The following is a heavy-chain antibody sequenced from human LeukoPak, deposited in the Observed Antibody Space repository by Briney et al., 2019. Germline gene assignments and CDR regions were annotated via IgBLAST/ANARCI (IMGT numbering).Heavy chain of an antibody. V-gene: IGHV1-18*01. CDR2: ISAYNGNT. J-gene: IGHJ5*02. CDR1: GYTFTSYG. Sequence: APVKVSCKASGYTFTSYGISWVRQAPGQGLEWMGWISAYNGNTNYAQKLQGRVTMTTDTSTSTAYMELRSLRSDDTAVYYCARDVTGCSGGSCQNWFDPWGQGTLVTVSS. CDR3: ARDVTGCSGGSCQNWFDP. D-gene: IGHD2-15*01.